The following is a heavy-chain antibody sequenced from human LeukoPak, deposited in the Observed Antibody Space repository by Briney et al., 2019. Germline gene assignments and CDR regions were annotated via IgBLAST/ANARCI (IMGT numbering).Heavy chain of an antibody. Sequence: GGSLRLSCAASGFTFRTYGMNWVRQAPGKGLEWVSYISSSSSAKYYGGSVKGRLTISRDNAKDSLYLQMNSLRDEDTAIYYCARELVQCSGGSCYGSWFDTWGQGILVTVSS. V-gene: IGHV3-48*02. J-gene: IGHJ5*02. CDR3: ARELVQCSGGSCYGSWFDT. CDR2: ISSSSSAK. D-gene: IGHD2-15*01. CDR1: GFTFRTYG.